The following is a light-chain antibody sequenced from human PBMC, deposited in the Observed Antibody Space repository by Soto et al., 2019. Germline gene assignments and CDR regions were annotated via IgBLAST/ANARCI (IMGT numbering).Light chain of an antibody. V-gene: IGKV4-1*01. J-gene: IGKJ1*01. CDR1: QNILYSSNNKNY. CDR3: QQHYSTSWT. CDR2: WAS. Sequence: DIVLTQSPDSLAVSLGERATINCKSSQNILYSSNNKNYLAWYQQKPGQPPKLLIYWASARESGVPDRFSGSGSGTDFALTINSLQAEDVAVYYCQQHYSTSWTFGQGTKVEIK.